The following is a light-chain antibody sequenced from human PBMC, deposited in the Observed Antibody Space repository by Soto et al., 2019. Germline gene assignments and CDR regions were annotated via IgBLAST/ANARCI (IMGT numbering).Light chain of an antibody. CDR3: QHYGSSPWT. J-gene: IGKJ1*01. V-gene: IGKV3D-20*01. Sequence: EIVLTQSPATLTLSPGERATLSCGASQTVGSTYLAWYHQKPGLAPRLLIYDTSSRATGIPDRFSGSGSGTDFTLTISRLEPEDFAVYSCQHYGSSPWTFGQWAKVEIK. CDR1: QTVGSTY. CDR2: DTS.